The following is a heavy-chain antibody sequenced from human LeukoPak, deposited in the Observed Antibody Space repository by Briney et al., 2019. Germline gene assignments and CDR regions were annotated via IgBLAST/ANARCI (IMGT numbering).Heavy chain of an antibody. D-gene: IGHD3-3*01. J-gene: IGHJ4*02. V-gene: IGHV3-33*01. CDR1: GFTFSNNG. CDR3: ARAQSGFWSGYCFDY. Sequence: GGSLRLSCVASGFTFSNNGMHWVRQAPGKGLEWVAVIWYDGSSKYYADPVKGRFTISRDTSKNTLYLQMNSLRAEDTAVYYCARAQSGFWSGYCFDYWGQGTLVTVSS. CDR2: IWYDGSSK.